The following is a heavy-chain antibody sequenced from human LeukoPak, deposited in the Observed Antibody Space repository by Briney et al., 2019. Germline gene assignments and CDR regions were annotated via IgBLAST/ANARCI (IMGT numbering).Heavy chain of an antibody. V-gene: IGHV1-8*01. J-gene: IGHJ4*02. D-gene: IGHD3-3*01. CDR2: MNPNSGNT. CDR3: ARGGSIFSYYDFWSGYPFDY. Sequence: ASVKVSCKASGYTFTSYDINWVRQATGQGLEWMGWMNPNSGNTGYAQKFQGRVTMTRNTSMSTAYMELSSLRSEDTAVYYCARGGSIFSYYDFWSGYPFDYWGQGTLVTVSS. CDR1: GYTFTSYD.